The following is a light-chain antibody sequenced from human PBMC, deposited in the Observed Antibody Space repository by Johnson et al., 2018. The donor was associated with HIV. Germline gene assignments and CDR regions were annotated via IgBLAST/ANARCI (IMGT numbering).Light chain of an antibody. J-gene: IGLJ1*01. Sequence: QSVLTQPPSVSAAPGQKVTISCSGSSSNIGNNYVSWYQQLPGTAPKLLIYENNKRRSGIPDRFSGSKSGTSATLGITGLQTGDEADYYCGTWDSSLTPHVFGTGTKVTGL. CDR1: SSNIGNNY. CDR3: GTWDSSLTPHV. V-gene: IGLV1-51*02. CDR2: ENN.